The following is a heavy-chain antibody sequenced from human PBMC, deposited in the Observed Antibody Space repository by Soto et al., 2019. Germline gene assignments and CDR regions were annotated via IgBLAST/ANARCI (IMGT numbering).Heavy chain of an antibody. CDR1: GGSISSYY. CDR3: ARYSAAAENNLYYYYYGMDV. D-gene: IGHD6-13*01. J-gene: IGHJ6*02. V-gene: IGHV4-59*01. Sequence: SETLSLTCTVSGGSISSYYWSWIRQPPGKGLEWIGYIYYSGSTNYNPSLKSRVTISVDTSKNQFSLKLSSVTAADTAVYYCARYSAAAENNLYYYYYGMDVWGQGTTVTVSS. CDR2: IYYSGST.